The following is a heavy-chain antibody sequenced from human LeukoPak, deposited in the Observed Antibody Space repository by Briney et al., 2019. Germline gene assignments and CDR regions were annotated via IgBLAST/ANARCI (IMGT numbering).Heavy chain of an antibody. CDR3: AKEQVGGPGKYRIDL. CDR1: GFTFSSYG. Sequence: SGRSLRLSCAASGFTFSSYGMHWVRQAPGKGLEWVAVISYDGSNKYYADSVKGRFTISRDNSKNTLYLQMNSLRAEDTAVYYCAKEQVGGPGKYRIDLWGQGTTVTVSS. J-gene: IGHJ6*02. D-gene: IGHD1-14*01. CDR2: ISYDGSNK. V-gene: IGHV3-30*18.